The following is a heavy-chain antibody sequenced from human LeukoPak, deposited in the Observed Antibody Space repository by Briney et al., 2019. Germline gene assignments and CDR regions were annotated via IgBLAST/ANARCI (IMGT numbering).Heavy chain of an antibody. J-gene: IGHJ6*02. CDR1: GYTFTSYY. D-gene: IGHD2/OR15-2a*01. V-gene: IGHV1-46*01. Sequence: ASVKGSCKASGYTFTSYYMHWVRQAPGQGLEWMGIINPSGGSTSYAQKFQGRVTITADKSTSTAYMELSSLRSEDTAVYYCARAFLRLMDVWGQGTTVTVSS. CDR2: INPSGGST. CDR3: ARAFLRLMDV.